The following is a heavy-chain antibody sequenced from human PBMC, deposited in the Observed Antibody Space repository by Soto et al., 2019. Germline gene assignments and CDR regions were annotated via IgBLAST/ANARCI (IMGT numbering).Heavy chain of an antibody. CDR1: GFTFSDHY. D-gene: IGHD2-8*01. CDR2: IRNKADSYTT. V-gene: IGHV3-72*01. J-gene: IGHJ5*02. CDR3: ARGSYAAFVGWFYP. Sequence: EVQLVESGGGLVQPGGSLRLSCAASGFTFSDHYMDWVRQAPGKELEWVGRIRNKADSYTTQYAASVKGRFTISRDDLHNSLYLKMNRLNSEDTAVYYYARGSYAAFVGWFYPWGQGTLVTVSS.